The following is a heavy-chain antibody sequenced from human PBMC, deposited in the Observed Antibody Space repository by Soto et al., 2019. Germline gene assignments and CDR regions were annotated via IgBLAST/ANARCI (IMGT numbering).Heavy chain of an antibody. D-gene: IGHD2-8*01. J-gene: IGHJ4*02. CDR1: GFTFSSYA. V-gene: IGHV3-23*01. Sequence: EVRLLESGGGLVQPGGSLRLSCAASGFTFSSYAMSWVRQAPGKGLEWVSAISGSGGSTYYADSVKGRFTISRDNSKNTLYLQMNSLRAEDTAVYYCAKVREGAIVLMVYADFDYWGQGTLVTVSS. CDR3: AKVREGAIVLMVYADFDY. CDR2: ISGSGGST.